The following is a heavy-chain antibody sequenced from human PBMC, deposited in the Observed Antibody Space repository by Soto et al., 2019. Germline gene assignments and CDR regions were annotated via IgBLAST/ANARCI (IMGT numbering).Heavy chain of an antibody. J-gene: IGHJ5*02. CDR1: GGSFSGYY. CDR3: ARSGYGLNWFDP. V-gene: IGHV4-34*01. D-gene: IGHD3-10*01. CDR2: INHSGST. Sequence: QVQLQQWGAGLLKPSETLSLTCAVSGGSFSGYYWSWIRQPPGKGLEWIGEINHSGSTNYNPSLKSRVSISVDTSKNQLSLKLSSVTAADTAVYYCARSGYGLNWFDPWGQGTLVTVSS.